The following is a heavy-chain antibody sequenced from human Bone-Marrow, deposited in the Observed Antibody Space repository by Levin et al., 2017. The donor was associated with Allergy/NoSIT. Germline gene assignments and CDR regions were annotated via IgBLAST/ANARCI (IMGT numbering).Heavy chain of an antibody. CDR1: GVSVSSDIAA. Sequence: PSETLSLTCAISGVSVSSDIAAWIWIRQSPSRGLEWLGRTYYRSKWYNDYADSVKSRITVNPDTSKNQFSLELHSGTPEDTARYYCARDPGDDQGLDYWGQGTLVTVSS. V-gene: IGHV6-1*01. CDR2: TYYRSKWYN. D-gene: IGHD2-2*01. J-gene: IGHJ4*02. CDR3: ARDPGDDQGLDY.